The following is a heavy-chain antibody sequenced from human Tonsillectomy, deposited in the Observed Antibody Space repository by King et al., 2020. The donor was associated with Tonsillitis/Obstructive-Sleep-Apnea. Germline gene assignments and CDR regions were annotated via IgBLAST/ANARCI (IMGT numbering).Heavy chain of an antibody. V-gene: IGHV3-30*04. J-gene: IGHJ2*01. CDR3: AKDLGWLQINWYFDL. CDR1: GFTFSSSA. CDR2: ISYDGSNK. D-gene: IGHD5-24*01. Sequence: VQLVESGGGVVQPGRSLRLSCAASGFTFSSSAMHWVRQAPGKGLEWVAVISYDGSNKYYADSVKGRFTISRDNSKNTLYLQMNSLRAEDTAVYYCAKDLGWLQINWYFDLWGRGTLVTVSS.